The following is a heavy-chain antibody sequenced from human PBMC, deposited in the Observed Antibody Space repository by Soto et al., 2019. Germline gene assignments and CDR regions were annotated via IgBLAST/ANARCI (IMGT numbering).Heavy chain of an antibody. CDR2: IYSGGST. D-gene: IGHD6-13*01. CDR3: ARDLLAAAGTYYGMDV. V-gene: IGHV3-53*04. Sequence: PGGSLRLSCAASGFTISSNYMSWVRQAPGKGLEWVSVIYSGGSTYYADSVKGRFTISRHNSKNTLYLQMNSLRAEDTAVYYCARDLLAAAGTYYGMDVWGQGTTVTVSS. CDR1: GFTISSNY. J-gene: IGHJ6*02.